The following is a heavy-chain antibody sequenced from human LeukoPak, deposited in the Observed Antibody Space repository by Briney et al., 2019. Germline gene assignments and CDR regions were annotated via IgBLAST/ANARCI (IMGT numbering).Heavy chain of an antibody. V-gene: IGHV4-59*12. J-gene: IGHJ4*02. D-gene: IGHD5-24*01. Sequence: SETLSLTCTVSGGSISDYYWSWIRQPPGKGLEWIGDFYYSGSTNYHPSLKSRVTISVDTSKNQFSLKLSSVTAADTAVYYCARAQYYFDYWGQGTLVTVSS. CDR2: FYYSGST. CDR3: ARAQYYFDY. CDR1: GGSISDYY.